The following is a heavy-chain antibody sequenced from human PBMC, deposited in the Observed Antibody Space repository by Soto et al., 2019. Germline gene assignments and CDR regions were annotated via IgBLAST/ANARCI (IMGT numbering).Heavy chain of an antibody. Sequence: QVQLQQWGAGLLKPSETLSLTCAVYGGSFSGYYWSWIRQPPGKGREGRGEINHISTTNYNQSLQRRVSISVDMSKNQFSLKLSSVTAADTAVYYCATQNVQFLEWLWKHLYYMDVWGKGTTVTVSS. CDR1: GGSFSGYY. CDR3: ATQNVQFLEWLWKHLYYMDV. V-gene: IGHV4-34*01. J-gene: IGHJ6*03. D-gene: IGHD3-3*01. CDR2: INHISTT.